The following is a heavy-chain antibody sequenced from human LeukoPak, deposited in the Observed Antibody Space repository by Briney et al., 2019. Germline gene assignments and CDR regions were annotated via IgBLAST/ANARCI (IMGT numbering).Heavy chain of an antibody. D-gene: IGHD4-11*01. CDR1: GFTFSSSA. J-gene: IGHJ4*02. Sequence: GGSLRLSCAASGFTFSSSAMSWVRQAPGKGLEWVSTISGSGDRTYYADSVKGRFTISRDNSKNTLYLQMNSLRAEDTAVYYCAKDLSNYYYFDYWGQGTLVTVSS. CDR2: ISGSGDRT. V-gene: IGHV3-23*01. CDR3: AKDLSNYYYFDY.